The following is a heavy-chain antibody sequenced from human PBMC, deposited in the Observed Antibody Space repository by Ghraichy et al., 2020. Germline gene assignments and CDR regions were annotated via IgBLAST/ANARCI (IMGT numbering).Heavy chain of an antibody. CDR3: ARVKLATIDYFDY. D-gene: IGHD5-24*01. V-gene: IGHV3-33*01. CDR1: GFTFSSYG. J-gene: IGHJ4*02. CDR2: IWYDGSNK. Sequence: GGSLRLSCAASGFTFSSYGMHWVRQAPGKGLEWVAVIWYDGSNKYYADSVKGRFTISRDNSKNTLYLQMNSLRAEDTAVYYCARVKLATIDYFDYWGQGTLVTVSS.